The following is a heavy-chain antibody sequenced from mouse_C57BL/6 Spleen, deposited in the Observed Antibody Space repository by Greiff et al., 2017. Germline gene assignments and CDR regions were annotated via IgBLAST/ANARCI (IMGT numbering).Heavy chain of an antibody. CDR1: GFTFSDYG. Sequence: EVKLVESGGGLVKPGGSLKLSCAASGFTFSDYGMHWVRQAPEKGLASVAYISSGSSTIYYADTVKGRFTISRDNAKNTLFLQMTSLRSEDTAMYYCARNGNYWAWCAYWGQGTLVTVSA. CDR2: ISSGSSTI. V-gene: IGHV5-17*01. D-gene: IGHD2-1*01. J-gene: IGHJ3*01. CDR3: ARNGNYWAWCAY.